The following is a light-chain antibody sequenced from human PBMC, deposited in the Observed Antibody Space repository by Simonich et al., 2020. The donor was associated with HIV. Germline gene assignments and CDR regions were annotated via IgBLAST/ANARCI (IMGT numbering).Light chain of an antibody. J-gene: IGKJ5*01. Sequence: DIQMTQSPSSLSASVVDRVTVTCQASKDISNFLNWYQQKPGKAPKLLIYDASNLETGVPSRFSGSGSGTDFSFTISSLQPEDIATYYCQHYVDLPITFGQGTRLEIK. V-gene: IGKV1-33*01. CDR3: QHYVDLPIT. CDR1: KDISNF. CDR2: DAS.